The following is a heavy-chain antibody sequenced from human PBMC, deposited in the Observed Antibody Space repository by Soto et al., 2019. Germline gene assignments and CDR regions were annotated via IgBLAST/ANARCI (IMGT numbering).Heavy chain of an antibody. D-gene: IGHD2-21*02. V-gene: IGHV3-23*01. CDR2: SSDRRTGNT. J-gene: IGHJ4*02. CDR1: GFTFSSYT. CDR3: TTWLTAHFDY. Sequence: PGGSVRLSCAASGFTFSSYTLNWARPEPGKGLEWVATSSDRRTGNTHYSDSVRSRFTLSRDYSRNILFLQMESLRADDTALYYCTTWLTAHFDYWGRGTQVTVSS.